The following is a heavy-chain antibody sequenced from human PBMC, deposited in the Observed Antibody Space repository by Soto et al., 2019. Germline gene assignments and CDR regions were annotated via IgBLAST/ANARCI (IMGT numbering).Heavy chain of an antibody. J-gene: IGHJ4*02. V-gene: IGHV3-7*01. Sequence: EVQLVESGGGLVQPGESLRLYCAPSAFDFGGSWMSWVRQAPGKGLEWVANIMPDGNKKYYVDSVKGRFTISRDNTKNSLVLQMNSLRAEDTAVYYCARGGRWLDFHSWGQGTLVTVSS. D-gene: IGHD6-19*01. CDR3: ARGGRWLDFHS. CDR1: AFDFGGSW. CDR2: IMPDGNKK.